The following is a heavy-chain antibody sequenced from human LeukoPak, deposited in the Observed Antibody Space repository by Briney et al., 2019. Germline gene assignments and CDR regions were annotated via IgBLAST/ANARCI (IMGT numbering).Heavy chain of an antibody. CDR1: GFTVSTNY. J-gene: IGHJ4*02. CDR2: VYMGGTT. D-gene: IGHD5-18*01. Sequence: PGGSLRLSCAASGFTVSTNYMSWVRQAPGKGLEWVSVVYMGGTTYYADSVKGRFTISRDSTKNTIYLQMNNLRAEDTAVYYCARGLLRDGYTYTYSFDYWGQGALVTVSS. V-gene: IGHV3-66*01. CDR3: ARGLLRDGYTYTYSFDY.